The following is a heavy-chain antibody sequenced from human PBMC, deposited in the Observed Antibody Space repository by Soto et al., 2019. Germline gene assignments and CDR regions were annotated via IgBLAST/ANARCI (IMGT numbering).Heavy chain of an antibody. Sequence: ASVKVSCKASGYTFTSYDINWVRQATGQGLEWMGWMNPNSGNTGYAQKFQGRVTMTRNTSISTAYMELSSLRSEDTAVYYCASRGSGYYTLSYXGYWGQGTLVTVSS. D-gene: IGHD3-3*01. CDR2: MNPNSGNT. V-gene: IGHV1-8*01. CDR1: GYTFTSYD. CDR3: ASRGSGYYTLSYXGY. J-gene: IGHJ4*02.